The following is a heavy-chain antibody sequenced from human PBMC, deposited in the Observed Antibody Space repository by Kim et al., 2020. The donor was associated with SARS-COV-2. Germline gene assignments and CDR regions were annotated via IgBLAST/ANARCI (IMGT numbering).Heavy chain of an antibody. D-gene: IGHD1-26*01. J-gene: IGHJ4*02. CDR2: ISSSSSYI. CDR3: ARDSTPKWELPYYFDY. CDR1: GFTFSSYS. V-gene: IGHV3-21*01. Sequence: GGSLRLSCAASGFTFSSYSMNWVRQAPGKGLEWVSSISSSSSYIYYADSVKGRFTISRDNAKNSLYLQMNSLRAEDTAVYYCARDSTPKWELPYYFDYWGQGTLVTVSS.